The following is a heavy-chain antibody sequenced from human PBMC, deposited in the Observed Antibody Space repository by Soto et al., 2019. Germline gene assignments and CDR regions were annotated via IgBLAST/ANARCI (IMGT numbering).Heavy chain of an antibody. V-gene: IGHV4-31*02. CDR3: ARGAATVPGAAFDI. Sequence: TKSLTRTVSCGTISSGGYYWSCIRQHPGKGLEGIGYIYYSGSTYYNPSLKSRVTTSLHTSKNQFPLTLSSVTAAATALYYCARGAATVPGAAFDIWGHGTMVTVS. J-gene: IGHJ3*02. D-gene: IGHD5-18*01. CDR2: IYYSGST. CDR1: CGTISSGGYY.